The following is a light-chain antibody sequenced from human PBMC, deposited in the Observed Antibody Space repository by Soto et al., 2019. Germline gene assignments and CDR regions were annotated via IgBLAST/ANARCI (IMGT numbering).Light chain of an antibody. Sequence: QSVLTQPPSASGSLGQSVTISCTGSGSDIGAYPYVSWYQQHAGKPPKLIIYEVNERPSGAPDRFSGSKTGTTASLTVSGLQSEDETDYFCSSFAGSNYYVFGSGTKVTVL. CDR2: EVN. CDR1: GSDIGAYPY. CDR3: SSFAGSNYYV. J-gene: IGLJ1*01. V-gene: IGLV2-8*01.